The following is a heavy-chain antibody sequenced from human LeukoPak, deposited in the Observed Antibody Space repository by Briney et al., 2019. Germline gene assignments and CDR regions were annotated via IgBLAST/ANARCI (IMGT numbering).Heavy chain of an antibody. Sequence: GGSLRLSCAASGFTFSSYSMNWVRQAPGKGLEWVSSISSISGYIYYADSVKGRFTISRDNAKNSLYLQMNSLRAEDTAVYYCARWTQYSSSWYYDYWGQGTLVTVSS. D-gene: IGHD6-13*01. V-gene: IGHV3-21*01. CDR1: GFTFSSYS. J-gene: IGHJ4*02. CDR3: ARWTQYSSSWYYDY. CDR2: ISSISGYI.